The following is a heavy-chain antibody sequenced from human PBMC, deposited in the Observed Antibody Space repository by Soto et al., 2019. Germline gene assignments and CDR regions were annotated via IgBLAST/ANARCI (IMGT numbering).Heavy chain of an antibody. CDR2: INHSGGT. J-gene: IGHJ6*02. V-gene: IGHV4-34*01. CDR1: GGSFSGYY. Sequence: LSLTCAVYGGSFSGYYWSWIRQPPGKGLEWIGEINHSGGTNYNPSLKSRVTISVDTSKNQFSLKLSSVTAADTAVYYCARGAYSSGWYGYYYYYGMDVWGQGTTVTVSS. D-gene: IGHD6-19*01. CDR3: ARGAYSSGWYGYYYYYGMDV.